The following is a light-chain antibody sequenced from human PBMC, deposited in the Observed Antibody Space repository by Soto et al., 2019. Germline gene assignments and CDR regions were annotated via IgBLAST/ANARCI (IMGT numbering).Light chain of an antibody. CDR2: GAS. Sequence: IVLTHSPATLSFSPCDSATLSCRASQSVSSNLAWYQQKPGQAPRLLIYGASTRATGIPARFSGSGSGTEFTLTISSLQSEDFAVYYCQQYNNWPRTFGQGTKVDIK. V-gene: IGKV3D-15*01. J-gene: IGKJ1*01. CDR1: QSVSSN. CDR3: QQYNNWPRT.